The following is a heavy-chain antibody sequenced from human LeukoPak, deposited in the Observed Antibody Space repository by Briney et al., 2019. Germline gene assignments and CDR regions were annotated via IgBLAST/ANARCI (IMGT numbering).Heavy chain of an antibody. D-gene: IGHD1-14*01. CDR3: AKAGKKRAEPGDFDY. V-gene: IGHV3-30*18. CDR1: GFTFSSYG. CDR2: TLFDGSNK. J-gene: IGHJ4*02. Sequence: GGSLRLSCAASGFTFSSYGMHWVRQAPGKGLEWVAVTLFDGSNKYYTDSVKGRFTVSRDNSKNTLYLQMNSLRPDDTAVYHCAKAGKKRAEPGDFDYWGQGSLVTVSS.